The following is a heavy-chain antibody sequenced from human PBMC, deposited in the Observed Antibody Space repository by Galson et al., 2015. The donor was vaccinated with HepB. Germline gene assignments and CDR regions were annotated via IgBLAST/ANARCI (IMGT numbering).Heavy chain of an antibody. D-gene: IGHD3-3*01. CDR1: GFTFSSYG. CDR2: IWYDGSNK. V-gene: IGHV3-33*01. CDR3: ARGLGGITIFGVVIGAFDY. Sequence: SLRLSCAAPGFTFSSYGMHWVRQAPGKGLEWVAVIWYDGSNKYYADSVKGRFTISRDNSKNTLYLQMNSLRAEDTAVYYCARGLGGITIFGVVIGAFDYWGQGTLVAVSS. J-gene: IGHJ4*02.